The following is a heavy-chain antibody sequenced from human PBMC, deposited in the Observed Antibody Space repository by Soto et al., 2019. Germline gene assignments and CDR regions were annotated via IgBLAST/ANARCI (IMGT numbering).Heavy chain of an antibody. J-gene: IGHJ4*02. CDR1: GFIFSSYG. V-gene: IGHV3-33*01. Sequence: GGSLRLSCAASGFIFSSYGMHWVRQAPGKGLEWVALIWYDGSNKYYADSVKGRFTISRDNSKNTLYLQMGSLRAEDTAVYYCARSWSGYYMTRDYWGQGTLVTVSS. D-gene: IGHD3-3*01. CDR3: ARSWSGYYMTRDY. CDR2: IWYDGSNK.